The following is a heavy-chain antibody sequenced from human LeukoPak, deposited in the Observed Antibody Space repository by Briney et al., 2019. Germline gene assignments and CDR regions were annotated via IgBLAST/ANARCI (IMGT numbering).Heavy chain of an antibody. CDR3: ARNIQRYCSGGSCYSNWYFDL. CDR1: EYSFTSHW. Sequence: GEPLKISCKGSEYSFTSHWIGWVRQIPGKGLEWMGVIYPGDSDTRYSPSFQGQVTISADKSISTAYLQWNSLKASDTAMYYCARNIQRYCSGGSCYSNWYFDLWGRGTLVTVFS. CDR2: IYPGDSDT. D-gene: IGHD2-15*01. V-gene: IGHV5-51*01. J-gene: IGHJ2*01.